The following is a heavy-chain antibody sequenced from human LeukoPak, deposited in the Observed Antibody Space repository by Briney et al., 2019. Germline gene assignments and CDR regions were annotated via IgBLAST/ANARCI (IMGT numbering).Heavy chain of an antibody. CDR3: TRDTSSSWYTNDY. J-gene: IGHJ4*02. CDR2: IRSKAYGGTT. D-gene: IGHD6-13*01. V-gene: IGHV3-49*04. Sequence: GGSLRLSCTASGFTFGDYAMSWVRLAPGKGLEWVGFIRSKAYGGTTEYAASVKGRFTISRDDSKSIAYLQMNSLKTEDTAVYYCTRDTSSSWYTNDYWGQGTLVTVSS. CDR1: GFTFGDYA.